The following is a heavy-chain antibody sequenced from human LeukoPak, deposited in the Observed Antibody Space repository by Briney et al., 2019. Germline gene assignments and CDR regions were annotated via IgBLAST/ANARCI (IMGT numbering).Heavy chain of an antibody. D-gene: IGHD2-2*01. J-gene: IGHJ5*02. V-gene: IGHV1-18*01. CDR2: ISAYNGNT. CDR1: GYTFTSYG. Sequence: ASVKVSCKASGYTFTSYGISWVRQAPGQGLEWMGWISAYNGNTNYAQKLQGRVTMTTDTSTSTAYMELRSLRSDDTAVYYCARDRAPEVVVVPAAMGWFDPWGQGTLVTVSS. CDR3: ARDRAPEVVVVPAAMGWFDP.